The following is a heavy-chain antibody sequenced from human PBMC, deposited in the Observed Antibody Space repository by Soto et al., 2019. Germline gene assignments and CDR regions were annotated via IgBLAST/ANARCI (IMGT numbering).Heavy chain of an antibody. CDR1: GGTFSSYA. CDR3: AVYCSSTSCSGVDYYYGMDV. D-gene: IGHD2-2*01. CDR2: IIPIFGTA. V-gene: IGHV1-69*06. Sequence: ASVKVSCKASGGTFSSYAISWVRQAPGQGLEWMGGIIPIFGTANYAQKFQGRVTITADKSTSTAYMELSSLRSEDTAVYYCAVYCSSTSCSGVDYYYGMDVWGQGTTVTVSS. J-gene: IGHJ6*02.